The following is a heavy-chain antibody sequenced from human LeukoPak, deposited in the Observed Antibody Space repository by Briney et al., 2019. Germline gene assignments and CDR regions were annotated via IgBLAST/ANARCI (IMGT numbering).Heavy chain of an antibody. D-gene: IGHD2-2*01. Sequence: SETLSLTCAVYGGSFSGYYWSWIRQPPGKGLEWIGYIYYSGSTNYNPSLKSRVTISVDTSKNQFSLKLSSVTAADTAVYYCARGIVVVPAAIGDAFDIWGQGTMVTVSS. V-gene: IGHV4-59*08. CDR2: IYYSGST. CDR3: ARGIVVVPAAIGDAFDI. CDR1: GGSFSGYY. J-gene: IGHJ3*02.